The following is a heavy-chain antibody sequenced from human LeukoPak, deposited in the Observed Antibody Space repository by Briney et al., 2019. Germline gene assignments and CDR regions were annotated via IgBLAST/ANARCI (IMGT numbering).Heavy chain of an antibody. Sequence: GSLRLSCAASGFTVRNNYMSWVRQAPGKGLEWIGYIYYSGSTNYNPSLKSRVTISVDTSKNQFSLKLSSVTAADTAVYYCARVGGRTGTTVFDPWGQGTLVTVSS. D-gene: IGHD1-1*01. J-gene: IGHJ5*02. CDR3: ARVGGRTGTTVFDP. CDR2: IYYSGST. CDR1: GFTVRNNY. V-gene: IGHV4-59*02.